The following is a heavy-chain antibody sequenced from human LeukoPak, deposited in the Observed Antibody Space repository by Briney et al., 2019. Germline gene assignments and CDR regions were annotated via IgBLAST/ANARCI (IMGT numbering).Heavy chain of an antibody. CDR1: GFTFSSYW. CDR2: IKQDGSEK. J-gene: IGHJ4*02. Sequence: GGSLRLSCAASGFTFSSYWMSWVRQAPGKGLEWVANIKQDGSEKYYVDSVKGRFTISRDIAKNSLYLQMNSLRAEDTAVYYCARVRSAMVTGYFDYWGQGTLVTVSS. D-gene: IGHD5-18*01. V-gene: IGHV3-7*01. CDR3: ARVRSAMVTGYFDY.